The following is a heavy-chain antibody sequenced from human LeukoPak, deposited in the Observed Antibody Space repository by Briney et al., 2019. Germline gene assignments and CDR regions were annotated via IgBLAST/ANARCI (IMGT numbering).Heavy chain of an antibody. V-gene: IGHV1-46*01. CDR2: INPSADST. Sequence: ASVKVSCKASGYTFTSYYIHWVRQAPGQGLEWMGIINPSADSTSYAQKFQGRVTMTRDTSTSTVYMELRSLRSDDTAVYYCASDFSGYCSGGSCYGGNWFDPWGQGTLVTVSS. D-gene: IGHD2-15*01. J-gene: IGHJ5*02. CDR1: GYTFTSYY. CDR3: ASDFSGYCSGGSCYGGNWFDP.